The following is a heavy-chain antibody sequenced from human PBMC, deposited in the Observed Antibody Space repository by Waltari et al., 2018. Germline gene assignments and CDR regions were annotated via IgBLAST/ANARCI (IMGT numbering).Heavy chain of an antibody. Sequence: QVQLQQWGAGLLKPSETLSLTCAVYGGSFSGYYWSWIRQPPGKGLEWIGEINHSGSTNYNPSLKSRVTISVDTSKNQFSLKLSSVTAADTAVYYCARSGSAAAGTTYFDYWGQGTLVTVSS. CDR2: INHSGST. CDR3: ARSGSAAAGTTYFDY. D-gene: IGHD6-13*01. J-gene: IGHJ4*02. V-gene: IGHV4-34*01. CDR1: GGSFSGYY.